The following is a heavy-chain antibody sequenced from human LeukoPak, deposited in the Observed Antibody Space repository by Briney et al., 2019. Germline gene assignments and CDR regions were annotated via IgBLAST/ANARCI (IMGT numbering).Heavy chain of an antibody. J-gene: IGHJ4*02. D-gene: IGHD4-11*01. Sequence: GESLKISCKGSGYSFTSYWIGWVRQLPGKGLEWMGIIYPGDSDTRYSPSFQGQVTISADKSISTAYLQWSSLKASDTAMYYCARLSGGWAGLQYPFDYWGQGTLVTVSS. CDR3: ARLSGGWAGLQYPFDY. CDR2: IYPGDSDT. V-gene: IGHV5-51*01. CDR1: GYSFTSYW.